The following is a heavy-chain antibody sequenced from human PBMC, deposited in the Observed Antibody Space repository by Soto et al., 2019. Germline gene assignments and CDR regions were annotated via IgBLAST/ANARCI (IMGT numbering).Heavy chain of an antibody. CDR2: ISSSSSTI. Sequence: PGGSLRLSCAASGFTFSSHSMNWVRQAPGKGLEWVSYISSSSSTIYYADSVKGRFTISRDNAKNSLYLQMNSLRDEDTAVYYCARDLATVGRRPYNWFDPWGQGTLVTASS. J-gene: IGHJ5*02. CDR1: GFTFSSHS. CDR3: ARDLATVGRRPYNWFDP. V-gene: IGHV3-48*02. D-gene: IGHD4-17*01.